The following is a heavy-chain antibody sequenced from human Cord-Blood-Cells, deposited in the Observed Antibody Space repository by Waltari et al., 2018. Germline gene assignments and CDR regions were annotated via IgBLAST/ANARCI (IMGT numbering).Heavy chain of an antibody. D-gene: IGHD1-26*01. CDR1: GFTFSSYA. CDR3: ANAVGATTDYYYYGMDV. CDR2: ISGSGSST. J-gene: IGHJ6*02. V-gene: IGHV3-23*01. Sequence: EVQLLESGGGLVQPGGSLRLSCAASGFTFSSYAMSWVRQAPGKGLEWVSAISGSGSSTYYADSVKGRFTISRDNSKNTLYLQMNSLRAEDTAVYYCANAVGATTDYYYYGMDVWGQGTTVTVSS.